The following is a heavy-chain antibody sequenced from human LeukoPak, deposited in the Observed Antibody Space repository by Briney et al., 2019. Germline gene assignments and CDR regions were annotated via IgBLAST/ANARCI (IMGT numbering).Heavy chain of an antibody. J-gene: IGHJ5*02. D-gene: IGHD3-9*01. V-gene: IGHV1-24*01. CDR3: AHHGEKYHIFACYYARGRWFNP. CDR2: FDPEDGET. CDR1: GYTLKDLP. Sequence: ASVRLSCKVSGYTLKDLPIHWVRQAPGKGLEWMGGFDPEDGETLAQKFQGRVTMTEDTSTDTAYMELSSLRSEDTAVYYCAHHGEKYHIFACYYARGRWFNPWGQGTLVTVSS.